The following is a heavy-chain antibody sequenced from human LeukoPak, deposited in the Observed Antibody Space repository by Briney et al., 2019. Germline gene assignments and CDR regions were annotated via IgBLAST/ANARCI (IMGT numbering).Heavy chain of an antibody. Sequence: GGSLRLSCVASGFTFNNYAMHWVRQAPGKGLEWVSLISWDGGITYYADSVRGRFTISRDNSKNSLSLEMNSLRTEDTALYYCAKDSNTGGYSFGSWGQGTLVTVTS. CDR3: AKDSNTGGYSFGS. V-gene: IGHV3-43*02. CDR1: GFTFNNYA. D-gene: IGHD5-12*01. CDR2: ISWDGGIT. J-gene: IGHJ4*02.